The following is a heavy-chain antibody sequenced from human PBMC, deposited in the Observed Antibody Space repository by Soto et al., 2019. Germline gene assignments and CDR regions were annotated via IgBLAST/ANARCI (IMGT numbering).Heavy chain of an antibody. J-gene: IGHJ4*02. Sequence: EVQLVESGGGLVQPGGSLRLSCAASGFTFSAYWMHWVRQVPGKGRVWDSRIDNDGRTTRYADSVMGRFTISRDNARNTLYLQLNSPRAEDTAIYYCARDGGSGTPFDNWGQGALVTVSS. V-gene: IGHV3-74*01. CDR1: GFTFSAYW. CDR3: ARDGGSGTPFDN. CDR2: IDNDGRTT. D-gene: IGHD3-16*01.